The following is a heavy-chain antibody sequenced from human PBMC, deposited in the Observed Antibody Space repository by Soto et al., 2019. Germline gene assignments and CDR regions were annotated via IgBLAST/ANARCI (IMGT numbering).Heavy chain of an antibody. CDR2: ISDGGDLT. CDR3: ARRAFGSSRSFDI. CDR1: RFAFSSHP. D-gene: IGHD6-6*01. J-gene: IGHJ3*02. V-gene: IGHV3-23*01. Sequence: GGSLRLSCTGSRFAFSSHPMSWVRQAPERGLEWVSGISDGGDLTYNADSVRGRFTISRDNSKNTLFLQMNSLRVEDTAVYYCARRAFGSSRSFDIWGQGKMVTVSS.